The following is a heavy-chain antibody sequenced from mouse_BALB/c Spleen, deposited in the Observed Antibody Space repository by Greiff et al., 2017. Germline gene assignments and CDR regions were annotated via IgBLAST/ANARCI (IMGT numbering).Heavy chain of an antibody. D-gene: IGHD2-14*01. V-gene: IGHV5-6-3*01. CDR3: ARDKYYRYDNYAMDY. J-gene: IGHJ4*01. CDR2: INSNGGST. Sequence: EVQVVESGGGLVQPGGSLKLSCAASGFTFSSYGMSWVRQTPDKRLELVATINSNGGSTYYPDSVKGRFTISRDNAKNTLYLQMSSLKSEDTAMYYCARDKYYRYDNYAMDYWGQGTSVTVSS. CDR1: GFTFSSYG.